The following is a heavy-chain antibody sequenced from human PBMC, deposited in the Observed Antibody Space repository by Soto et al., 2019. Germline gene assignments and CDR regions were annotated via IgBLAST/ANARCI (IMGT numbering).Heavy chain of an antibody. CDR2: IKSKTDGGTT. Sequence: GGSLRLSCAASGFPFSNAWMTWFRQAPGKGLEWVGRIKSKTDGGTTDYAAPVKGRFIISRDDSTNTLYLQMNSLKIEDTSVYHCTGRNFDYWGQGTLVTVSS. CDR1: GFPFSNAW. J-gene: IGHJ4*02. V-gene: IGHV3-15*01. CDR3: TGRNFDY.